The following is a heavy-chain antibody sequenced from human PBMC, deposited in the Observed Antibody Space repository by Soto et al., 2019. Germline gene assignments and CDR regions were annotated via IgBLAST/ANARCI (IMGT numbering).Heavy chain of an antibody. CDR1: GFNFSSYW. V-gene: IGHV3-74*01. CDR2: INSDGSST. D-gene: IGHD6-13*01. J-gene: IGHJ4*02. Sequence: PGGSLRLSCAASGFNFSSYWMHWVRQAPGKGLVWVSRINSDGSSTSYADSVKGRFTISRDNAKNTLYLQMNSLRAEDTAVYYCASPPGAADGMDYWGQGTLVTVSS. CDR3: ASPPGAADGMDY.